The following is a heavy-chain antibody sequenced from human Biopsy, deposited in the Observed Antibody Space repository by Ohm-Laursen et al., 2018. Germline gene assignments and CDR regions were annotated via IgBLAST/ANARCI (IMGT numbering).Heavy chain of an antibody. V-gene: IGHV4-59*12. CDR2: IYYSGST. J-gene: IGHJ2*01. Sequence: GTLSLTCTVSGGSLSGYYWSWIRRPPGKRLEWIGYIYYSGSTNYNPSLKSRVTISEVRSKNQFSLKLKSVTAADTAVYYCASAGYNPDWNFDLWGRGTRVTVSS. CDR1: GGSLSGYY. CDR3: ASAGYNPDWNFDL. D-gene: IGHD5-24*01.